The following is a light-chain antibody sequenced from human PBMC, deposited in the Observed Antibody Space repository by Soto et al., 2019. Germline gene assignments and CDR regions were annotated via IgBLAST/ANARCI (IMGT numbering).Light chain of an antibody. V-gene: IGKV3-15*01. CDR2: GAS. J-gene: IGKJ5*01. Sequence: ETVMTQSPATLSVSPGEGASLSCRASQSVYSSLAWYQQKHGQAPRLLIYGASTRATGIPARFSGSGSGTEFTLTISRLQSEDFAVYYCQQRSDWPPITFGHGTRLEI. CDR1: QSVYSS. CDR3: QQRSDWPPIT.